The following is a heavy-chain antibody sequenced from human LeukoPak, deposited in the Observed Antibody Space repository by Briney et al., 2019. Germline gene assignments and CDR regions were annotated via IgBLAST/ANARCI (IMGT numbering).Heavy chain of an antibody. Sequence: PGGSLRLSCAASGFTVSSNYMSWVRQAPGKGLEWVSVIYSGGSTYYANSVKGRFTISRDNSKNTLYLQMNSLRVEDTAVYYCARVSENYYYYGMDVWGQGTTVTVFS. J-gene: IGHJ6*02. CDR1: GFTVSSNY. CDR2: IYSGGST. V-gene: IGHV3-66*02. CDR3: ARVSENYYYYGMDV.